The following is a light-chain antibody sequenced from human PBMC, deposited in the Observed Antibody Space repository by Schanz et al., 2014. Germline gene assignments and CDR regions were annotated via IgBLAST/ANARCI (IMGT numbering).Light chain of an antibody. V-gene: IGKV3D-15*01. Sequence: EIVMTQSPATLSVSPGESATLSCRASQSVSSKLAWYQQKPGQAPRLLIYGASTRASDFPDRFSGSGSGTDFTHTISSLQPDDVATYYCQNYNGAPTWTFGQGTKVEIK. CDR3: QNYNGAPTWT. CDR1: QSVSSK. CDR2: GAS. J-gene: IGKJ1*01.